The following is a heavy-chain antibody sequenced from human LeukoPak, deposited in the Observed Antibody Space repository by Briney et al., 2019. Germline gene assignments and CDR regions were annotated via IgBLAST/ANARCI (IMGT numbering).Heavy chain of an antibody. CDR1: GFTFSTYC. V-gene: IGHV3-74*01. J-gene: IGHJ4*02. Sequence: GGSLRLSCAASGFTFSTYCMHWVRQAPGKGPMWVSRICPDGTVTNYADSVKGRFTISRDNAKNMVFLQMNSLRADDTAVYYCVRDFRSADYWGQGILVTVSS. CDR3: VRDFRSADY. CDR2: ICPDGTVT.